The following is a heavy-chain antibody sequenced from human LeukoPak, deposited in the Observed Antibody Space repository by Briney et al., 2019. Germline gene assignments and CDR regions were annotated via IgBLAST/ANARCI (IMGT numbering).Heavy chain of an antibody. CDR2: IIPVLGVA. J-gene: IGHJ4*02. CDR3: ATGIGTLRSGYYHDF. D-gene: IGHD3-3*01. Sequence: GASVKVSCKASGGTFSTYAISWVRQAPGQGLEWMGRIIPVLGVANYAQKFQGRVTISADKSTSTAYMEVSSLRSEDTAVYYCATGIGTLRSGYYHDFWGQGTLVTVSS. CDR1: GGTFSTYA. V-gene: IGHV1-69*04.